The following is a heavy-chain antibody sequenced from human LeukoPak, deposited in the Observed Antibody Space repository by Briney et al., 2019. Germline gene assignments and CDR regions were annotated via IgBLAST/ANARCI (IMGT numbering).Heavy chain of an antibody. CDR2: IYYSGST. V-gene: IGHV4-31*03. CDR1: GGSISSGGYY. CDR3: ARGPYTAGLVSYYFDY. J-gene: IGHJ4*02. Sequence: SQTLSLTCTVSGGSISSGGYYWSWIRQHPGKGLEWIGYIYYSGSTYYNPSLKSRVTISVDTSKNQFSLKLSSVTAADTAVYYCARGPYTAGLVSYYFDYWGQGTLVTVSS. D-gene: IGHD6-19*01.